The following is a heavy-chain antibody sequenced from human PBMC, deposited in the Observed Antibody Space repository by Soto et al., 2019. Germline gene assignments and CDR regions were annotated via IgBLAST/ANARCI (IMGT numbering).Heavy chain of an antibody. D-gene: IGHD2-15*01. Sequence: TGGSLRLSCAASGFTFSSYSMNWVRQAPGKGLEWVSSISSSSSYIYYADSVKGRFTISRDNAKNSLYLQMNSLRAEDTAVYYCARRYCSGGSCYSGAFDIWGQGTMVTVSS. CDR3: ARRYCSGGSCYSGAFDI. CDR2: ISSSSSYI. J-gene: IGHJ3*02. V-gene: IGHV3-21*01. CDR1: GFTFSSYS.